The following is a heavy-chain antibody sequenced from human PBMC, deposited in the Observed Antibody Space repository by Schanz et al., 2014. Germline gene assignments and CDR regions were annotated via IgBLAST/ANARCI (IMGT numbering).Heavy chain of an antibody. J-gene: IGHJ3*02. Sequence: EVQLLESGGGLVEPGGSLRLSCAASGFTFTNYAMSWVRQAPGKGLEWVSLISDSGDTAYYADSVKGRFTISRDNSKNTVYLQMNSLRAEDTAVYYCAKGRFGELSAFDIWGQGTMVTVSS. CDR2: ISDSGDTA. CDR3: AKGRFGELSAFDI. D-gene: IGHD3-10*01. V-gene: IGHV3-23*01. CDR1: GFTFTNYA.